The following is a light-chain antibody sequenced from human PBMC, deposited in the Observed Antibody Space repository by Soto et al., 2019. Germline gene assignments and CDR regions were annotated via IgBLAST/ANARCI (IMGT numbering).Light chain of an antibody. V-gene: IGKV3-20*01. CDR1: QSVXXDY. CDR3: QQYGSLPLT. Sequence: EVVLTQSPGTLSLSPGEGATLSXRXXQSVXXDYLVWYQHKPGQAPSLVIYATSTRATGIPDRFSASGSGTDFSLTISRLEPEDFAVYYCQQYGSLPLTFGGGTKVEIK. CDR2: ATS. J-gene: IGKJ4*01.